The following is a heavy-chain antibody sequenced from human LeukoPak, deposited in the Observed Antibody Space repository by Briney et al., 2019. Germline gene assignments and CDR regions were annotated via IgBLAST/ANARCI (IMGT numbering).Heavy chain of an antibody. V-gene: IGHV3-30*14. Sequence: GGSLRLSCAASGFTFSSYAMHWVRQAPGKGLEWVAVISYDGSNNYYADSVKGRFTISRDNSKNTLHLQMNTQRAEDTAVYYCASRIATAGSVDYWGQGTLVTVSS. CDR2: ISYDGSNN. D-gene: IGHD6-13*01. CDR3: ASRIATAGSVDY. CDR1: GFTFSSYA. J-gene: IGHJ4*02.